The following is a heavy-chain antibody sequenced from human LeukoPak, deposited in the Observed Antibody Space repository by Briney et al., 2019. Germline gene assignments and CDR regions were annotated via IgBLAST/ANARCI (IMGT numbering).Heavy chain of an antibody. CDR2: INHSGST. CDR1: GGSFSGYY. Sequence: SETLSLTCAVYGGSFSGYYWSWIRQPPGEGLEWIGEINHSGSTNYNPSLKSRVTISVDTSKNQFSLKLSSVTAADTAVYYCARALLYNWNYLGYWGQGTLVTVSS. CDR3: ARALLYNWNYLGY. J-gene: IGHJ4*02. V-gene: IGHV4-34*01. D-gene: IGHD1-20*01.